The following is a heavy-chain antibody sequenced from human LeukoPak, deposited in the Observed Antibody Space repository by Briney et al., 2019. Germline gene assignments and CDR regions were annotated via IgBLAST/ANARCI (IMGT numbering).Heavy chain of an antibody. V-gene: IGHV4-34*01. CDR3: ARDMTEYCSSTSCPRRGYYYYGMDV. CDR1: GGSFSGYY. D-gene: IGHD2-2*01. CDR2: INHSGST. Sequence: SETLSLTCAVYGGSFSGYYWSWIRQPPGKGLEWIGEINHSGSTNYNPSLKSRVTISVDTSKNQFSLKLSSVTAADTAVYYCARDMTEYCSSTSCPRRGYYYYGMDVWGQGTTVTVSS. J-gene: IGHJ6*02.